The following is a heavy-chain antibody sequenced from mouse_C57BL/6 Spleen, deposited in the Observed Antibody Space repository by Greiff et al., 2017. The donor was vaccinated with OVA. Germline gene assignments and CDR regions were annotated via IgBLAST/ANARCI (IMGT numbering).Heavy chain of an antibody. CDR2: IRNKANGYTK. Sequence: EVQRVESGGGLVQPGGSLSLSCAASGFTFTAYYMSWVRQPPGKALEWLGFIRNKANGYTKEYSASVKGRFTISRDNSQSILYLQMNALRAEDSATYYCARYDDYDAMDYWGQGTSVTVSS. CDR1: GFTFTAYY. V-gene: IGHV7-3*01. J-gene: IGHJ4*01. CDR3: ARYDDYDAMDY.